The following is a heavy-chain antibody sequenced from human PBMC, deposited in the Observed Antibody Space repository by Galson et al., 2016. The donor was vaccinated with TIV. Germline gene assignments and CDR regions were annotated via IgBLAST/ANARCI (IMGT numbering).Heavy chain of an antibody. D-gene: IGHD6-13*01. V-gene: IGHV3-53*05. CDR3: ASPRAAAGIDPFAI. J-gene: IGHJ3*02. Sequence: SLRLSCAASGFTVSSNYMTWVRQAPGKGLESVSVIYSGGSTYYIDSVKGRFTISRDTSKNTLYLQMNSLRVEDTAVYYCASPRAAAGIDPFAIWGQGTMVTVSS. CDR2: IYSGGST. CDR1: GFTVSSNY.